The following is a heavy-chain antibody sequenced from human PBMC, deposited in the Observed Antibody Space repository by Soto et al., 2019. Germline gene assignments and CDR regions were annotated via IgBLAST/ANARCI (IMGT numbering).Heavy chain of an antibody. CDR1: GCSSSSYY. Sequence: SETLSLTCTFSGCSSSSYYWSWIRQPPGKGLEWIGYIYYSGSTNYNPSLKSRVTISVDTSKNQFSLKLSSVTAADTAVYYCARYYYGMDVWGQGTTVTVSS. V-gene: IGHV4-59*01. CDR2: IYYSGST. J-gene: IGHJ6*02. CDR3: ARYYYGMDV.